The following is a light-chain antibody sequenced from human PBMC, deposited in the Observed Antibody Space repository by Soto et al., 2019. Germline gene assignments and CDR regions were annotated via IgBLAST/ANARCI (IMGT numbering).Light chain of an antibody. CDR1: QSLSSSQ. V-gene: IGKV3D-20*02. CDR3: QQRQSWPRT. J-gene: IGKJ1*01. Sequence: EIVLTQSPGTLSLSPGERATLSCRASQSLSSSQLAWYQQKPGQAPRLLIHDASSRATGISDRFTGSGSGTDFTLTITTLEPEDFAVYYCQQRQSWPRTFGQGTKVDIK. CDR2: DAS.